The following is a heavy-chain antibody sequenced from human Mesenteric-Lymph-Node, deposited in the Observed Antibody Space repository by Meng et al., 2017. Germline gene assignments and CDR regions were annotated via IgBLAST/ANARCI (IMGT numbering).Heavy chain of an antibody. J-gene: IGHJ4*02. V-gene: IGHV3-30*01. D-gene: IGHD3-16*01. CDR3: ARGERLDY. Sequence: GESLKISCAASGFTFSSYAMHWVRQAPGKGLEWVAVISYDGSNKYYADSVKGRFTISRDNSKNTLYLQMNSLRAEDTAVYYCARGERLDYWGQGTLVTVSS. CDR1: GFTFSSYA. CDR2: ISYDGSNK.